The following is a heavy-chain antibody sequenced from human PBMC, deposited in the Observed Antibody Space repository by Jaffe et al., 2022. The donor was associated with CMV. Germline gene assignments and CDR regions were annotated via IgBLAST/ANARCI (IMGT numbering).Heavy chain of an antibody. CDR1: GFTFSNLW. V-gene: IGHV3-7*03. J-gene: IGHJ4*02. D-gene: IGHD1-26*01. CDR2: MNEDGSES. CDR3: VSAATKVPMY. Sequence: EVHLVESGGGLAQPGGSLRLSCAASGFTFSNLWMGWVRQPPGKGLEWVAKMNEDGSESRYTDSVKGRFSISRDNAENSLFLQLNSLRGEDTAVYYCVSAATKVPMYWGPGTLVTVSS.